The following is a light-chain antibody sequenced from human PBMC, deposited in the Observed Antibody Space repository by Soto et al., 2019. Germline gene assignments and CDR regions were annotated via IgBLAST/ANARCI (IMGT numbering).Light chain of an antibody. V-gene: IGKV1-5*01. Sequence: DIKMSQSPSTLSASVGDRVTITCRASRSISNFLAWYRQKPGQAPKLLIYDASSLESGVPSRFSGSGSGTEFTLTISGLQPDDFASYYCQQYNSFSLTFGGGTKVDI. J-gene: IGKJ4*01. CDR2: DAS. CDR3: QQYNSFSLT. CDR1: RSISNF.